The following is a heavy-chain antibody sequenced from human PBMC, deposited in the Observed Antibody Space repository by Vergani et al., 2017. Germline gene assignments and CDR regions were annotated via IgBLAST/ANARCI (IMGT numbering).Heavy chain of an antibody. J-gene: IGHJ6*02. CDR3: ARQRGSGGFFPSSYFYGMDV. CDR1: DSSIMTNPY. D-gene: IGHD3-10*01. CDR2: IHHSGDT. Sequence: SVPVLVHPSETLTLTCDVSDSSIMTNPYWGWFRQSPGKGLEWIGCIHHSGDTHYNSSLKSRVSISIVSSSKFSLSLHSVTAADTAIYYCARQRGSGGFFPSSYFYGMDVWGHGTTVTVSS. V-gene: IGHV4-38-2*01.